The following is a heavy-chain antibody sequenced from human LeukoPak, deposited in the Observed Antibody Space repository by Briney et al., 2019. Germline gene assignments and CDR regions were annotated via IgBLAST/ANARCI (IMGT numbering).Heavy chain of an antibody. V-gene: IGHV3-23*01. CDR1: GFTFSSYA. CDR3: AKDTYDFLYYYYYMDA. J-gene: IGHJ6*03. D-gene: IGHD3-3*01. Sequence: GGSLRLSCAASGFTFSSYAMSCVRQAPGEGLEWVSAISGSGGSTYYAESVKGRFTISRDNSKNTLYLQMNSLRAEDTAVYYCAKDTYDFLYYYYYMDAWGKGTTVTVSS. CDR2: ISGSGGST.